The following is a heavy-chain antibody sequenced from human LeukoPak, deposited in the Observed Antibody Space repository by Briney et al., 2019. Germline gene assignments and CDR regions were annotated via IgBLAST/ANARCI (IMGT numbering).Heavy chain of an antibody. Sequence: GGSLRLSCAASGNYWMHWVRQAPGQGLVWVSHINSDGSWTSYADSVKGRFTISKDNAKNTVYLQMNSLRAKDTAVYYCVSFYETYWGRGTLVTVSS. CDR1: GNYW. CDR3: VSFYETY. CDR2: INSDGSWT. D-gene: IGHD2/OR15-2a*01. V-gene: IGHV3-74*01. J-gene: IGHJ4*02.